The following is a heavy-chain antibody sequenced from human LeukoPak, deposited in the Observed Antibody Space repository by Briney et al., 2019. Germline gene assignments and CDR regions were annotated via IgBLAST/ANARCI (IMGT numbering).Heavy chain of an antibody. CDR1: GFTFSSYW. V-gene: IGHV3-74*01. J-gene: IGHJ4*02. CDR3: ARVRVGYSREFDY. Sequence: GGSLRLSCAASGFTFSSYWMHWVRQAPGKGLVWVSRINSNGSSTSYADSVKGRFTISRDNAKNTLYLQMNSLRAEDTAVYYCARVRVGYSREFDYWGQGTLVTVSS. CDR2: INSNGSST. D-gene: IGHD5-18*01.